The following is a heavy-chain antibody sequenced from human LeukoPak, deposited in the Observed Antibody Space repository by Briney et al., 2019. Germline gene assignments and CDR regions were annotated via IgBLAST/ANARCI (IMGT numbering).Heavy chain of an antibody. CDR3: ARHDGLEWLSDDY. CDR2: IYYSGST. CDR1: GGSISSSSYY. J-gene: IGHJ4*02. D-gene: IGHD3-3*01. Sequence: SETLSLTCTVSGGSISSSSYYWGWIRQPPGTGLEWIGSIYYSGSTYYNPSLKSRVTISVDTSKNQFSLKLSSVTAADTAVYYCARHDGLEWLSDDYWGQGTLVTVSS. V-gene: IGHV4-39*01.